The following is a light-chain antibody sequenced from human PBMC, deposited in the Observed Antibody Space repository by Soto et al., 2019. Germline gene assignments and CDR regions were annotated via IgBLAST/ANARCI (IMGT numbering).Light chain of an antibody. CDR1: QSVSTSY. CDR3: HQYGSSPRT. Sequence: EIFVTQTKSTLSLSPGERATLSCKASQSVSTSYLAWYHQKPGQAPRLLIYGASSRATGIPDRFSGSGSGTDFTLTISRLEPEDFAVYYCHQYGSSPRTFGQGTKVDIK. V-gene: IGKV3-20*01. CDR2: GAS. J-gene: IGKJ1*01.